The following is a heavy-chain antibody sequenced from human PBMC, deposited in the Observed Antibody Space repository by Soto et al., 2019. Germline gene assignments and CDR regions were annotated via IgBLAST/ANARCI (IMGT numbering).Heavy chain of an antibody. V-gene: IGHV1-2*04. CDR3: AGDKASAAGINWFDH. CDR1: GYTFTGYY. Sequence: QVQLVQSGAEVKKPGASVKGSCKASGYTFTGYYMHWVLQAPGQAPEWMGWINPNRGGTNYAQKFLGWVTMTRDTLISTAAMELRRLRSDDTAMYYGAGDKASAAGINWFDHWCQGTLVTVSS. D-gene: IGHD6-13*01. J-gene: IGHJ5*02. CDR2: INPNRGGT.